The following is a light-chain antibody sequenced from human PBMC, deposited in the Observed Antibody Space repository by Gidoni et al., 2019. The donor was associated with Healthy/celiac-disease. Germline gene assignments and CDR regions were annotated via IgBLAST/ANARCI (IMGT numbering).Light chain of an antibody. CDR1: QSSSSY. V-gene: IGKV1-39*01. CDR2: AAS. J-gene: IGKJ1*01. CDR3: QPSYSTLWT. Sequence: DIQMTQSPSSLSASVGDRVTITCRASQSSSSYLHWYQQKPGKAPKLLLYAASSLQSGVPSRFSGSGSGTDFTLTISSLQPEDFATYYCQPSYSTLWTFGQGTKVEIK.